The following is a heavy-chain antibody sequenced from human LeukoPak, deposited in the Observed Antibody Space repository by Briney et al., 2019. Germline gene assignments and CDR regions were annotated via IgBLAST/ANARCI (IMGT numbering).Heavy chain of an antibody. V-gene: IGHV3-23*01. D-gene: IGHD5-24*01. Sequence: GGSLRLSCVGSGFSFSTYDMGWVRQTPGKGLEWVSAISTTGGYTEDADSVKGRFTISRDNSQNTLFLQMHSLRAEDTAVYYCARKPATIKFPFDIWGQGTLVTVSP. CDR1: GFSFSTYD. J-gene: IGHJ4*02. CDR3: ARKPATIKFPFDI. CDR2: ISTTGGYT.